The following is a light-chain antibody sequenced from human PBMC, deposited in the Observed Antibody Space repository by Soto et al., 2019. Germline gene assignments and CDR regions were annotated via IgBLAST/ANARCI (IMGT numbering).Light chain of an antibody. CDR2: DAS. CDR1: QNVSSY. J-gene: IGKJ4*01. CDR3: QQRSNWLT. V-gene: IGKV3-11*01. Sequence: EIVLTQSPATLSLSPGERATLSCRASQNVSSYLAWYQQKPGQAPRLLIYDASSRATGIPARFSGSGSGTDFTLTISSLEPDDFAVYYCQQRSNWLTFGGGTKVEIK.